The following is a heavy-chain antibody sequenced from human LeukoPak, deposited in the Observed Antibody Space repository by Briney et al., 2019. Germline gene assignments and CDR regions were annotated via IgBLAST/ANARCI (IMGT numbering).Heavy chain of an antibody. CDR1: GFTFSSYS. Sequence: GGSLRLSCAASGFTFSSYSVNWVRQAPGKGLEWVSSISSSSSYIYYADSVKGRFTISRDNAKNSLYLQMNSLRAEDTAVYYCARDQGGQLAPFDYWGQGTLVTVSS. CDR2: ISSSSSYI. V-gene: IGHV3-21*01. D-gene: IGHD6-6*01. CDR3: ARDQGGQLAPFDY. J-gene: IGHJ4*02.